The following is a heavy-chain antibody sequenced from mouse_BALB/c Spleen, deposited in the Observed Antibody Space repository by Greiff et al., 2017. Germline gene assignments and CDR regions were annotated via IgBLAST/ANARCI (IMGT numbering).Heavy chain of an antibody. CDR2: IRNKANGYTT. Sequence: EEQVVESGGGLVQPGGSLRLSCATSGFTFTDYYMSWVRQPPGKALEWLGFIRNKANGYTTEYSASVKGRFTISRDNSQSILYLQMNTLRAEDSATYYCASTAYWGQGTLVTVSA. CDR3: ASTAY. J-gene: IGHJ3*01. V-gene: IGHV7-3*02. CDR1: GFTFTDYY.